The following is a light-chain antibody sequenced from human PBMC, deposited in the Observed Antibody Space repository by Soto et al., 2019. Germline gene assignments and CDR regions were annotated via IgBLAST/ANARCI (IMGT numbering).Light chain of an antibody. V-gene: IGKV1-33*01. J-gene: IGKJ5*01. CDR3: QQYVNLPLT. CDR2: DAS. Sequence: DIQMTQSPSSLSASVGDRVTITCQASQDISDYLNWYRQKPGKAPKLLIYDASNLETGVPSRFSGSGSGSDFTFTINNLQPEDIATYYCQQYVNLPLTFGQGTRLEI. CDR1: QDISDY.